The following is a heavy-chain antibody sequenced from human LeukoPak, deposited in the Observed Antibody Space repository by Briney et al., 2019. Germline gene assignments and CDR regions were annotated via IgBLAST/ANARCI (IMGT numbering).Heavy chain of an antibody. CDR3: VREREQQLSYRFDY. J-gene: IGHJ4*02. CDR2: ISSSGNYI. CDR1: GFTFDDYA. Sequence: GGSLRLSCAASGFTFDDYAMHWVRQAPGKGLEWVSSISSSGNYIYYADSVRGRFTISRDNAKNSLYLQVSSLRAEDTAVYYCVREREQQLSYRFDYWGQGTLVTVSS. D-gene: IGHD6-13*01. V-gene: IGHV3-21*01.